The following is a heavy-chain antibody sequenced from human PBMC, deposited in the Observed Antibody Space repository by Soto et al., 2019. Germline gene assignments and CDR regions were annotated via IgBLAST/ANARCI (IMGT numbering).Heavy chain of an antibody. Sequence: QVQLVESGGGVVQPGGSLRLSCAASGFTFNIYAMHWVRQAPGKGLEWVAVISYDGRQKYYTESVKGRFTISRDNSKNTLFLQMASLRAEDTAVYYCAIITHFRPIIQAPAAAGSRDATFAICGQGNVVSVSS. D-gene: IGHD6-13*01. J-gene: IGHJ3*02. V-gene: IGHV3-30*04. CDR1: GFTFNIYA. CDR3: AIITHFRPIIQAPAAAGSRDATFAI. CDR2: ISYDGRQK.